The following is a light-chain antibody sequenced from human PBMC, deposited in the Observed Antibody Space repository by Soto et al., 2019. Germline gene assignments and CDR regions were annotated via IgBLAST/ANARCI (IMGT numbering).Light chain of an antibody. V-gene: IGKV1-39*01. Sequence: DLAMTQSPSSLSASVGDRVTISCRTSQTINNNLNWYQQRPGKAPKLLIYSSSSLMSGVPPRFSGSGSETEFTLTISSLQPEDFATYFCQQTYITPITFGQGTRLDIK. J-gene: IGKJ5*01. CDR3: QQTYITPIT. CDR2: SSS. CDR1: QTINNN.